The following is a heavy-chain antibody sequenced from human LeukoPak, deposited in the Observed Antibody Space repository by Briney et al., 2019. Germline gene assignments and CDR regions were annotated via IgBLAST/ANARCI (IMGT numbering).Heavy chain of an antibody. CDR2: IYSGGST. CDR1: GFTVSSNY. V-gene: IGHV3-66*02. J-gene: IGHJ4*02. Sequence: PGGSLRLSCAASGFTVSSNYMSWVRQAPGKGLEWVSVIYSGGSTYYADSVKGRITISRDNSKNTLYLQMNSLRAEDTAVYYCARAKWGSDFDYWGQGTLVTVSS. CDR3: ARAKWGSDFDY. D-gene: IGHD1-26*01.